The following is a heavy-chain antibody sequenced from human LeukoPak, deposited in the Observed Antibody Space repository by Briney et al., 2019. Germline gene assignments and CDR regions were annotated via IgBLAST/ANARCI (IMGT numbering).Heavy chain of an antibody. V-gene: IGHV1-69*01. CDR1: GGTFSSYA. J-gene: IGHJ5*02. D-gene: IGHD2-15*01. Sequence: SVKASCKASGGTFSSYAISWVRQAPGQGLEWMGGIIPIFGTANYAQKFQGRVTITADESTSTAYMELSSLRSEDTAVYYCARDCSGGSRYPMNWFDPWGQGTLVTVSS. CDR3: ARDCSGGSRYPMNWFDP. CDR2: IIPIFGTA.